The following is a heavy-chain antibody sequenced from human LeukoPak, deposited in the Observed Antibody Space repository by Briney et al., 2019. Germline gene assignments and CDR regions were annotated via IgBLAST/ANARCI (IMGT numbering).Heavy chain of an antibody. D-gene: IGHD1-7*01. Sequence: SVKVSCKVSGYTLTELSMHWVRQAPGQGLEWMGGIVPFFGTSSSAQKFQGRVTITSDESTSTAYMELSGLRSEDTAVYYCARSDITGTPSSDSYYFYYMDVWGKGTAVTVSS. CDR3: ARSDITGTPSSDSYYFYYMDV. CDR2: IVPFFGTS. V-gene: IGHV1-69*13. J-gene: IGHJ6*03. CDR1: GYTLTELS.